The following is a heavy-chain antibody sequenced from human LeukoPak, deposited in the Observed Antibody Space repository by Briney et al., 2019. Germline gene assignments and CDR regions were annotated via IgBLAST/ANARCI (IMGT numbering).Heavy chain of an antibody. CDR2: MKQDGSEK. D-gene: IGHD3-22*01. V-gene: IGHV3-7*01. Sequence: GGSLRLSCAASGFTFSSYWMSWVRQAPGKGLEWVANMKQDGSEKYYVDSAKGRFTISRDNAKNSLYLQMSSLRADDTAVYYCARDRLLYYYDSGPTGHFQHWGQGTLVTV. J-gene: IGHJ1*01. CDR1: GFTFSSYW. CDR3: ARDRLLYYYDSGPTGHFQH.